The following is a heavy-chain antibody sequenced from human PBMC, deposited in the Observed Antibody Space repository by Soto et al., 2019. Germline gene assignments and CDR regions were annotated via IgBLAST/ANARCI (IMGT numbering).Heavy chain of an antibody. V-gene: IGHV4-34*01. CDR3: ARGQEAIVATH. J-gene: IGHJ4*02. Sequence: QVQLQQWGAGLLKPSETLSLTCAVYGGSFSGYYWSWIRQPPGKGLEWIGEIKDGGNTNYSPSLKSRVTISADTSKHQFSLKLNSVTAADTAVYYCARGQEAIVATHWDQGTLVTVSS. D-gene: IGHD5-12*01. CDR2: IKDGGNT. CDR1: GGSFSGYY.